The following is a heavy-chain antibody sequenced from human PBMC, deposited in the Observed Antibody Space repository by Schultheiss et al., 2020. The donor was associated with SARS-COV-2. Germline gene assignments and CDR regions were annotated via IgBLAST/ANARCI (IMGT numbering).Heavy chain of an antibody. V-gene: IGHV3-30*02. CDR3: AKGGLTYYYDSSGYPVDWFDP. J-gene: IGHJ5*02. CDR1: GFTFSSYG. D-gene: IGHD3-22*01. Sequence: GGSLRLSCAASGFTFSSYGMHWVRQAPGKGLEWVAFIRYDGSNKYYADSVKGRFTISRDNSKNTLYLQMNSLRAEDTAVYYCAKGGLTYYYDSSGYPVDWFDPWGQGTLVTGSS. CDR2: IRYDGSNK.